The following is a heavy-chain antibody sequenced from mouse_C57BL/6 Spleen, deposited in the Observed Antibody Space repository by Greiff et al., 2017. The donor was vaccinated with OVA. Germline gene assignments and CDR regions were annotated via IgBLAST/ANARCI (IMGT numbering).Heavy chain of an antibody. V-gene: IGHV1-50*01. D-gene: IGHD1-1*01. CDR1: GYTFTSYW. J-gene: IGHJ4*01. CDR3: AREGYYYGSSPLYAMDY. CDR2: IDPSDSYT. Sequence: QVQLQQSGAELVKPGASVKLSCKASGYTFTSYWMQWVKQRPGQGLEWIGEIDPSDSYTNYNQKVKGKATLTVDTSSSTAYMQLSSLTSEDSAVYYCAREGYYYGSSPLYAMDYWGQGTSVTVSS.